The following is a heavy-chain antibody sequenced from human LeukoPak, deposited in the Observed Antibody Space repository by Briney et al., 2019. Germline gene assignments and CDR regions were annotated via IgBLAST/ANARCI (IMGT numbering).Heavy chain of an antibody. V-gene: IGHV3-66*01. CDR1: GFTVSRNY. Sequence: PGGSLRLSCAASGFTVSRNYMSWVRRAPGKGLEWVSVIYSGGSTYYADSVKGRFTISRDNSKNTLYLQMNSLRAEDTAVYYCAREDSSGWYYFDYWGQGTLVTVSS. J-gene: IGHJ4*02. D-gene: IGHD6-19*01. CDR3: AREDSSGWYYFDY. CDR2: IYSGGST.